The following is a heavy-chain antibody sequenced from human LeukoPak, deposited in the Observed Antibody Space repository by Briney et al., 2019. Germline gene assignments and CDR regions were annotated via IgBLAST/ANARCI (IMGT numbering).Heavy chain of an antibody. CDR1: GGSISSYY. CDR3: ASVITMVRGIPGDDAFDI. D-gene: IGHD3-10*01. J-gene: IGHJ3*02. Sequence: SETLSLTCTVSGGSISSYYWSWIRQPAGKGLEWIGRIYTSGSTNYNPSLKSRVTMSVDTSKNQFSLKLSSVTAADTAVYYCASVITMVRGIPGDDAFDIWGQGTMVTVSS. CDR2: IYTSGST. V-gene: IGHV4-4*07.